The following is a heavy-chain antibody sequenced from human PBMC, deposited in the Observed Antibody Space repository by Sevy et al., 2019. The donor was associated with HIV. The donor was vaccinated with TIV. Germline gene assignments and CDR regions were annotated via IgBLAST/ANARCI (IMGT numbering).Heavy chain of an antibody. CDR1: GYTFTGYY. D-gene: IGHD3-3*01. CDR2: INPNSDGT. Sequence: ASVKVSCKASGYTFTGYYIHWVRQAPGQGLEWMGWINPNSDGTNYEQKFQGRVTMTSDTSINTAYMDLRRLRSDDTAVYYCARGENFWTSSYYFDYWGQGTLVTVSS. J-gene: IGHJ4*02. V-gene: IGHV1-2*02. CDR3: ARGENFWTSSYYFDY.